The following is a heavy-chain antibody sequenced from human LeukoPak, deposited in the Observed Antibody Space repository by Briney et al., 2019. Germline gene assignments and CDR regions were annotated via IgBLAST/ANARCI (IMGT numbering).Heavy chain of an antibody. CDR3: VRDSNGQTRADDPFDI. V-gene: IGHV1-8*02. CDR2: MNPNSGNT. D-gene: IGHD6-19*01. CDR1: GYTFTNVD. Sequence: GASVKVSCRASGYTFTNVDINWVRQAYGQGLEWMGWMNPNSGNTGYAQNFHGRGTITRGTAISTAYMELSSQTSEDTAVYYCVRDSNGQTRADDPFDIWGQGTMVTVSS. J-gene: IGHJ3*02.